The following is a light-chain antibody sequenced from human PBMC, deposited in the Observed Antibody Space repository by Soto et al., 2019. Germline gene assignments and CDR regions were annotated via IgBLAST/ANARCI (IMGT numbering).Light chain of an antibody. CDR2: SNN. J-gene: IGLJ2*01. Sequence: QSLLTQPPSVSATPGQRVTISCSGTYPNIGSNTVAWYQRLPGTAPKLLIYSNNERPSGVPDRFAGSKSGSSASLAISGLQSEDEADYYCAAWDDSLNSPRMLFGGGTKVTVL. CDR3: AAWDDSLNSPRML. CDR1: YPNIGSNT. V-gene: IGLV1-44*01.